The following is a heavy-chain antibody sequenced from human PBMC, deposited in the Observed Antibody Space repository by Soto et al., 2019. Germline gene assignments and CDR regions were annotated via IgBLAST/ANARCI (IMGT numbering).Heavy chain of an antibody. V-gene: IGHV1-69*01. CDR1: GGTFSSYA. Sequence: VQLVQSGAEVKKPGSSVKVSCKASGGTFSSYAISWVRQAPGQGLEWMGGIIPIFGTANYVQKFQGRVTITADESTSTAYMELSSLRSEDTAVYYCARDQGVVVAATPRYFDYWGQGTLVTVSS. J-gene: IGHJ4*02. CDR2: IIPIFGTA. D-gene: IGHD2-15*01. CDR3: ARDQGVVVAATPRYFDY.